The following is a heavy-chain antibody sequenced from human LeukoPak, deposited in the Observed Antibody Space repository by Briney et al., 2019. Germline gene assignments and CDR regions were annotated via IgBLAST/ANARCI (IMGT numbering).Heavy chain of an antibody. V-gene: IGHV4-38-2*02. CDR3: ARDWIAAPSGVGWFDP. CDR1: GYSISSGYY. D-gene: IGHD6-13*01. Sequence: SETLSLTCTVSGYSISSGYYWGWVRQPPGKGLEWIGSISHSGSTEYNPSLKSRVTISVDRSKNQFSLRLNSVTAADTAVYYCARDWIAAPSGVGWFDPWGQGTLVTVSS. CDR2: ISHSGST. J-gene: IGHJ5*02.